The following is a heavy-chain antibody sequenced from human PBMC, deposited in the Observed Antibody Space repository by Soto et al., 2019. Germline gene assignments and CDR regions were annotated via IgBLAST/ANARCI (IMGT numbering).Heavy chain of an antibody. CDR1: GVSLTHAW. CDR3: TPGVVRENF. J-gene: IGHJ4*02. CDR2: IKSKDYGGTA. V-gene: IGHV3-15*07. D-gene: IGHD6-6*01. Sequence: EVQLVESGGGLVKPGGSLRLSCAASGVSLTHAWLHWVRQAPGKGLEWVGRIKSKDYGGTADYAAPVKGRFIISRDDSQSTLYLQMNSLKSEDKEVYYCTPGVVRENFWGQGILVTVSS.